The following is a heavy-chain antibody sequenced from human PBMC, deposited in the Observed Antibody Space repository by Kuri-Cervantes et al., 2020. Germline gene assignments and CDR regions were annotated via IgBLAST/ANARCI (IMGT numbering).Heavy chain of an antibody. CDR3: AQRHDYGDYGDAFDI. CDR1: GGSFSGYY. Sequence: GSLRLSCAVYGGSFSGYYWSWIRQPPGKGLEWIGEINHSGSTNYNPSLKSRVTISVDTSKNQFSLKLSSVTAADTAVYYCAQRHDYGDYGDAFDIWGQGTMVTVSS. D-gene: IGHD4-17*01. J-gene: IGHJ3*02. CDR2: INHSGST. V-gene: IGHV4-34*01.